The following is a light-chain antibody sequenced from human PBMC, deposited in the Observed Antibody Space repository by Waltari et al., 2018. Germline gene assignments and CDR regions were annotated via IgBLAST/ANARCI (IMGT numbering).Light chain of an antibody. CDR2: ENP. CDR1: SSNIGNNY. Sequence: QSVLTQPPSVSAAPGQRVTIPCSGGSSNIGNNYVSCYRQFPGTAPKLLIYENPERPSGIPGRFSGSKSGTSATLDITGLQAGDEADYYCGTWDSSLSGAVFGGGTHLTVL. J-gene: IGLJ7*01. CDR3: GTWDSSLSGAV. V-gene: IGLV1-51*02.